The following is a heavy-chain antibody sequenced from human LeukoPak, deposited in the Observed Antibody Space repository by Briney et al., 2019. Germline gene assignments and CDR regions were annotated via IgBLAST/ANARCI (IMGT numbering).Heavy chain of an antibody. D-gene: IGHD3-3*02. J-gene: IGHJ3*02. CDR1: GFTFSIYY. Sequence: GGSLRLSCAASGFTFSIYYMNWVRQAPGKGLEWVSYISSSSSTIYYADSVKGRFTISRDNAKNSLYLQMNSLRAEDTAVYYCARDRHYAFDIWGQGTMVTVSS. CDR3: ARDRHYAFDI. CDR2: ISSSSSTI. V-gene: IGHV3-48*04.